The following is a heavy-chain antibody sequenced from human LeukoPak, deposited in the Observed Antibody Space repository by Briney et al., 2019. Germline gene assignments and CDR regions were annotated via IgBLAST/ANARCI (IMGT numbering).Heavy chain of an antibody. CDR2: ISSSSSYI. D-gene: IGHD3-9*01. CDR1: GFTSSSYS. V-gene: IGHV3-21*01. Sequence: GGSLRLSCAASGFTSSSYSMNWVRQAPGKGLEWVSSISSSSSYIYYADSVKGRFTISRDNAKNSLYLQMNSLRAEDTAVYYCARGKRSYDILTGYYDFDYWGQGTLVTVSS. CDR3: ARGKRSYDILTGYYDFDY. J-gene: IGHJ4*02.